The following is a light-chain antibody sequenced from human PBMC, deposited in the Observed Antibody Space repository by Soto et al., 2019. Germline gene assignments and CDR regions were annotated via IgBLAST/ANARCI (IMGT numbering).Light chain of an antibody. CDR3: QQYNNYCT. CDR2: KAS. Sequence: DIQMTQSPSTLSGSVGDRVTITCRASQTISSWLAWYQQKPGKAPKLLIYKASTLKSGVPSRFSGSGSGTEFTLTISSPQPDDFATYYCQQYNNYCTFGQGTKVDIK. J-gene: IGKJ1*01. CDR1: QTISSW. V-gene: IGKV1-5*03.